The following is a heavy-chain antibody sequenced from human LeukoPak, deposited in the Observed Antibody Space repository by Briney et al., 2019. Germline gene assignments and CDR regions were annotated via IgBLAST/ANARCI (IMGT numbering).Heavy chain of an antibody. CDR3: ANGLAASGNFLLRDYYYFIDV. Sequence: GSPGLSWVGSGFTFKNFSMQWVRQAPRKGLERVPNINCKCAATYYADSFKGRFLISRDDSKSTVYLRMNKLRVEDSGLYYCANGLAASGNFLLRDYYYFIDVWGKGTTVIVS. CDR2: INCKCAAT. J-gene: IGHJ6*03. CDR1: GFTFKNFS. V-gene: IGHV3-23*01. D-gene: IGHD1-26*01.